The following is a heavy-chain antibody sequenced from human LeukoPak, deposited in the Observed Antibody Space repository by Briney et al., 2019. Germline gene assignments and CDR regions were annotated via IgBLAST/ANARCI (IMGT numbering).Heavy chain of an antibody. V-gene: IGHV1-46*01. J-gene: IGHJ3*02. D-gene: IGHD2-15*01. Sequence: ASVKVSCKASGYTFTSYYMHCVRQAPGQGLEGMGIINPSGGSTSYAQKFQGRVTMTRDTSTSTVYMQLSSLRCEDTAVYYCARFDGGSAPGGHDAFDIWGQGTMVTVSS. CDR3: ARFDGGSAPGGHDAFDI. CDR2: INPSGGST. CDR1: GYTFTSYY.